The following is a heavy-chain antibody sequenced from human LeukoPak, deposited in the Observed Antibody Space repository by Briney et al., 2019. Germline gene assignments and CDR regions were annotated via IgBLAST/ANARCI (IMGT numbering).Heavy chain of an antibody. CDR3: ARDGSEDTAMDGFDP. Sequence: ASVKVSCKASGYTFTNYYMHWVRQAPGQGLEGMGIINPSGGGTSYVQKFQGRLTMTRDTSTSTVYMELSSLTSEDTAVYYCARDGSEDTAMDGFDPWGQGTLVTVSS. J-gene: IGHJ5*02. CDR1: GYTFTNYY. V-gene: IGHV1-46*01. D-gene: IGHD5-18*01. CDR2: INPSGGGT.